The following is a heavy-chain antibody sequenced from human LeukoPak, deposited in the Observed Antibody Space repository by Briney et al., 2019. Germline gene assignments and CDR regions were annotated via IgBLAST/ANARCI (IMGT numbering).Heavy chain of an antibody. CDR1: GFTFSSYG. J-gene: IGHJ4*02. CDR3: AKDLLRYCSGGSCSSFDY. D-gene: IGHD2-15*01. CDR2: ISYDGSNK. Sequence: PGGSLRLSCAASGFTFSSYGMHWVRQAPGKGLEWVAVISYDGSNKYYADSVKGRFTISRDNSKNTLYLQMNSLRAEDTAVYYCAKDLLRYCSGGSCSSFDYWGQGTLVTVSS. V-gene: IGHV3-30*18.